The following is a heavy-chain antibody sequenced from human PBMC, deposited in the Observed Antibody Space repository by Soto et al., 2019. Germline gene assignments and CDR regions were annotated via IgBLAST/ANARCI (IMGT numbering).Heavy chain of an antibody. CDR1: GCTISSYA. CDR2: ISGSGGST. V-gene: IGHV3-23*01. D-gene: IGHD3-22*01. Sequence: PGGSLRLSCAASGCTISSYAMSLIRQAQGKGLEWVSAISGSGGSTYYADSVKGRFTISRDNSKNTLYLQMNSLRAEDTAVYYCAKDSLTAYYYDSSGAGYFDYWGQGTLVTVSS. CDR3: AKDSLTAYYYDSSGAGYFDY. J-gene: IGHJ4*02.